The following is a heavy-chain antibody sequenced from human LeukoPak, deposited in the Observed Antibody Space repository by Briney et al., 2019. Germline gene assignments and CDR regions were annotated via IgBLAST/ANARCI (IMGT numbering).Heavy chain of an antibody. D-gene: IGHD6-13*01. Sequence: SETLSLTCSVCGDSISSYHWSCIRQPPGKGLEWIGYIYYSGSTNYTPSLKSRVTISVDTSKNQFSLKLSSVNAADTAVYYCARSSSWLFYFDYWGQGTLVTVSS. CDR3: ARSSSWLFYFDY. CDR1: GDSISSYH. J-gene: IGHJ4*02. CDR2: IYYSGST. V-gene: IGHV4-59*01.